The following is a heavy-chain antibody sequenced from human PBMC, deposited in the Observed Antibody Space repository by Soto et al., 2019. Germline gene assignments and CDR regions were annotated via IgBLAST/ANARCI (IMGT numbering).Heavy chain of an antibody. Sequence: EVQLVESGGGLVQPGGSLRLSCAASGFTFSSYSMNWVRQAPGKGLEWGSYISSSSRTKYYVDSVKGRFTISRDNAKNSLYLQMNSLRDEDTAVYYCARDRAGAQYGLDVWGQGTTVTVSS. CDR3: ARDRAGAQYGLDV. D-gene: IGHD1-26*01. J-gene: IGHJ6*02. CDR2: ISSSSRTK. CDR1: GFTFSSYS. V-gene: IGHV3-48*02.